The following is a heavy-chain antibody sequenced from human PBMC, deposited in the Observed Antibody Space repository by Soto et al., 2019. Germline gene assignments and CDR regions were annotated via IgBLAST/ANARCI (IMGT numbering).Heavy chain of an antibody. V-gene: IGHV3-11*06. CDR2: ISPGSRYP. CDR3: VRGCGGGLFDP. J-gene: IGHJ5*02. Sequence: GGSLRLSCAGSGFTFGDSYMSWIRQAPGKGLEWLSYISPGSRYPAYADSVKGRFTISRDNAKRSLYLQMMSLTAEDTAIYYCVRGCGGGLFDPWGQGTMVPVSS. D-gene: IGHD2-21*01. CDR1: GFTFGDSY.